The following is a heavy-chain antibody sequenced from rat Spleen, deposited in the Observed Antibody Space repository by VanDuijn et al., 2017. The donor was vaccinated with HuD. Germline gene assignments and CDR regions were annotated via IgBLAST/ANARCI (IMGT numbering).Heavy chain of an antibody. CDR3: TRGDIGTTTDA. V-gene: IGHV5-29*01. D-gene: IGHD1-5*01. J-gene: IGHJ4*01. CDR1: GFTFDDYG. CDR2: IRYDGSST. Sequence: EVKLVESGGGLVQPGRSLKLSCAASGFTFDDYGMAWVRQAPKNGLEWVATIRYDGSSTYYRDSVKGRFTISRDNAKSTLYLQMNSLRSEDTATYYCTRGDIGTTTDAWGQGASVTVSS.